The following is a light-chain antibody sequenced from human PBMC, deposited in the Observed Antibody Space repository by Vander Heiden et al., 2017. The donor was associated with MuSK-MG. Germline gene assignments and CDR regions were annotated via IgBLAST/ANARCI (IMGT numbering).Light chain of an antibody. CDR1: QGISSY. CDR3: QQRNSYPFMYT. CDR2: AAS. V-gene: IGKV1-9*01. Sequence: DIQLTQSPSFLSASVGDRVTITCRASQGISSYLAWYQQKPGKAPKLLIYAASTLQSGVPSRFSGSGSGTEFTLTISSRQPEDFATYYCQQRNSYPFMYTFGQGTKLEIK. J-gene: IGKJ2*01.